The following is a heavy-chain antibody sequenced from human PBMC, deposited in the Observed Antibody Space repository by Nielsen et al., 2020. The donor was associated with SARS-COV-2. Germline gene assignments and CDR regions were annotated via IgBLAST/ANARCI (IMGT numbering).Heavy chain of an antibody. D-gene: IGHD4-17*01. CDR1: GFTFSSYW. V-gene: IGHV3-74*01. CDR2: INSDGSST. J-gene: IGHJ4*02. Sequence: GESLKISCAASGFTFSSYWMHWVRQAPGKGPVWVSRINSDGSSTSYADSVKGRFTISRDNAKNTLYLQMNSLRAEDTAVYYCARDYGDYALDYWGQGTLVTVSS. CDR3: ARDYGDYALDY.